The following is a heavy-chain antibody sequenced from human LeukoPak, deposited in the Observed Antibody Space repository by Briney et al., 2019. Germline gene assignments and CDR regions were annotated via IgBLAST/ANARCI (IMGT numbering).Heavy chain of an antibody. CDR1: GGTFSSYA. CDR2: IIPILGIA. D-gene: IGHD6-19*01. Sequence: ASVKVSCKASGGTFSSYAISWVRQAPGQGLEWMGRIIPILGIANYAQKFQGRVTITADKSTSTAYMKLSSLRSEDTAVYYCARDKSPHGIAVAGADYWGQGTLVTVSS. CDR3: ARDKSPHGIAVAGADY. J-gene: IGHJ4*02. V-gene: IGHV1-69*04.